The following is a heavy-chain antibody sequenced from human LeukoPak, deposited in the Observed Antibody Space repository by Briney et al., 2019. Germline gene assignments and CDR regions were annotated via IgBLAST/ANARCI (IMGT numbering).Heavy chain of an antibody. V-gene: IGHV3-23*01. D-gene: IGHD6-19*01. CDR1: GFTFTTYA. J-gene: IGHJ3*01. CDR3: AKDLALAGTGGGFDV. Sequence: GGSLRLSCAASGFTFTTYAINWVRQAPGKGLEWVTGISGDGNKAFYADSVKGRFTISRDNSKNTVSLQMTSLRAEDTALYYCAKDLALAGTGGGFDVWGQGTGVAVSS. CDR2: ISGDGNKA.